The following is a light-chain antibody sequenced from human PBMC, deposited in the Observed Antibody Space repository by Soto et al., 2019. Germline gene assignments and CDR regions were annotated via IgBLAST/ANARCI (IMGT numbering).Light chain of an antibody. CDR3: QQYNNWPRT. CDR1: QSLVHSDGNTY. J-gene: IGKJ3*01. V-gene: IGKV2-24*01. Sequence: DILMTQTPLSSPVTLGQPAPISCTSSQSLVHSDGNTYLSWLHQRPGQPPRLLIYKISNRFSGVPDRFSGSGAGTYFTLTISRVEPEDVGVYYCQQYNNWPRTFGPGTKVDIK. CDR2: KIS.